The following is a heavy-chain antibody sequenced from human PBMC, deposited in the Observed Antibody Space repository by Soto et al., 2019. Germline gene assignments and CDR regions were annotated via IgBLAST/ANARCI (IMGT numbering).Heavy chain of an antibody. D-gene: IGHD3-3*01. CDR3: AKNLPYYDFWGGYGGGGY. Sequence: EVQLLESGGGLVQPGGSLRLSCAASGFTFSSYAMSWVRQAPGKGLEWVSAISGSGGSTYHADSVKGRFTISRDNSKNALCLHMNNLRAEDTTVYYCAKNLPYYDFWGGYGGGGYWGQGTLVTVSS. CDR1: GFTFSSYA. CDR2: ISGSGGST. J-gene: IGHJ4*02. V-gene: IGHV3-23*01.